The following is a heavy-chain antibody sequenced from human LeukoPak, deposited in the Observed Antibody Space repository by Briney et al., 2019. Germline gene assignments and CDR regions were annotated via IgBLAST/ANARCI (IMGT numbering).Heavy chain of an antibody. D-gene: IGHD4-11*01. V-gene: IGHV3-23*01. CDR2: ISATGGGT. Sequence: PGGSLRLSCAASEFTFTSYAMTWVRQAPGKGLEWVSAISATGGGTFYAGSVKGRFTISRDNSKNTLYLQMNSLRAEDTALYFCVTVLDRPMTTWAAFDMWGPGTMVTVSS. CDR3: VTVLDRPMTTWAAFDM. J-gene: IGHJ3*02. CDR1: EFTFTSYA.